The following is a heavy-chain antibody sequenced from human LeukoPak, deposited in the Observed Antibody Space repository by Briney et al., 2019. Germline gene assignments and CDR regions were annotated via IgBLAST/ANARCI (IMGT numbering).Heavy chain of an antibody. Sequence: GGSLRLSCAASGFTFSSYSMNWVRQAPGKGLEWVSSIDPSSYYIYYGDSVKGRSAISRYNAKNSLYLQINSLRAEDTAVYYCARVSGRLERQSDLDFWGQGTLVTVSS. J-gene: IGHJ4*02. CDR3: ARVSGRLERQSDLDF. V-gene: IGHV3-21*01. CDR1: GFTFSSYS. D-gene: IGHD1-1*01. CDR2: IDPSSYYI.